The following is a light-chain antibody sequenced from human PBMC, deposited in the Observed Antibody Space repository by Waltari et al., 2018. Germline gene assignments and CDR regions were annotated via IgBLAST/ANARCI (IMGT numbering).Light chain of an antibody. CDR2: GAS. Sequence: EIVLTQSPGTLSLSPGERATLSCRASQSVSSSYLAWYQQKPGQAPRLLIYGASSRATGIPDRFRGSGSGTDFTLTISRLEPEDFAVYYCQQYGSSQFTFGPGTKVDIK. J-gene: IGKJ3*01. CDR3: QQYGSSQFT. V-gene: IGKV3-20*01. CDR1: QSVSSSY.